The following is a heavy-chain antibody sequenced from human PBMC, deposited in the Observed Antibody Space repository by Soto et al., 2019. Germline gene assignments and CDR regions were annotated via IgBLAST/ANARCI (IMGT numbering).Heavy chain of an antibody. CDR1: GGSFSGHS. Sequence: PSETLSLTCAVYGGSFSGHSWTWIRQSPGKGLEWIGDINHSGRVNYSPSLKSRVTISLDTSKNQFSLTLSAVTAADTAMYYCSTRAYDTTGYYRFDPWGQGTLVTVPQ. CDR3: STRAYDTTGYYRFDP. J-gene: IGHJ5*01. D-gene: IGHD3-22*01. CDR2: INHSGRV. V-gene: IGHV4-34*01.